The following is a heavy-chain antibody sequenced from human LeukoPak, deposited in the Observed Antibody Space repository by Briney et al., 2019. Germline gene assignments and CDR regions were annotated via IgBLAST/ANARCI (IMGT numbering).Heavy chain of an antibody. Sequence: GGSLRLSCAASGFTFSSYAMSWVRQAPGKGLEWVSAISGSGGSTYYAGSVKGRFTISRDNSKNTLYLQMNSLYYCAKEAAAAGEFDYWGQGTLVTVSS. CDR1: GFTFSSYA. D-gene: IGHD6-13*01. CDR2: ISGSGGST. CDR3: GEFDY. J-gene: IGHJ4*02. V-gene: IGHV3-23*01.